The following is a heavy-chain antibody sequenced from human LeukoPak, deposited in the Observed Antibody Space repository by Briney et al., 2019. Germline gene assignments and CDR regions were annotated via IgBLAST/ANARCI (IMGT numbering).Heavy chain of an antibody. Sequence: SVKVSCKASGGTFSDYALNWARQAPGHGLEWMGVFIPILGTANSTQNFQGRVTITADISTNTAYMELGSLRSEDTAVYFCVGIPVFGVVLHQEPVWGKGTTVTVSS. V-gene: IGHV1-69*10. CDR3: VGIPVFGVVLHQEPV. CDR1: GGTFSDYA. J-gene: IGHJ6*04. CDR2: FIPILGTA. D-gene: IGHD3-3*01.